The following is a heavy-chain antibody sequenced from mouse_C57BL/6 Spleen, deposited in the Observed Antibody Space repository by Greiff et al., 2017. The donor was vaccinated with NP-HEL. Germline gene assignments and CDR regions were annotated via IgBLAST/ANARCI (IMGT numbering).Heavy chain of an antibody. J-gene: IGHJ2*01. CDR3: ARRRLRLPGYFDY. V-gene: IGHV1-22*01. CDR1: GYTFTDYN. Sequence: EVQLQQSGPELVKPGASVKMSCKASGYTFTDYNMHWVKQSHGKSLEWIGYINPNNGGTSYNQKFKGKATLTVNKSSSTAYMELCSLTSEDSAVYYCARRRLRLPGYFDYWGQGTTLTVSS. D-gene: IGHD2-4*01. CDR2: INPNNGGT.